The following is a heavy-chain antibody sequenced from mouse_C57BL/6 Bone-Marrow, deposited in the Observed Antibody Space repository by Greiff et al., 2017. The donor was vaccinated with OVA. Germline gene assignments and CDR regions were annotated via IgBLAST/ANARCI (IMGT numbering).Heavy chain of an antibody. J-gene: IGHJ2*01. Sequence: QVQLKQSGAELARPGASVKMSCKASGYTFTSYTMHWVKQRPGQGLEWIGYINPSSGYTKYNQKFKDKATLTADKSSSTAYMQLSSLTSEDSAVYYCARGGSWDGDYWGQGTTLTVSS. CDR2: INPSSGYT. CDR3: ARGGSWDGDY. V-gene: IGHV1-4*01. CDR1: GYTFTSYT. D-gene: IGHD4-1*01.